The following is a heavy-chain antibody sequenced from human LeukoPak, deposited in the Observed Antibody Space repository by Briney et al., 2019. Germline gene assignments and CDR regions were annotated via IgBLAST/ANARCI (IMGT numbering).Heavy chain of an antibody. J-gene: IGHJ4*02. CDR2: ISAYNGNT. CDR3: ASSFAYSSSWYAPDY. Sequence: ASVKVSCKASGYTFTSYGISWVRQAPGQWLEWMGWISAYNGNTNYAQKLQGRVTITRDTSASTAYMELSSLRSEDTAVYYCASSFAYSSSWYAPDYWGQGTLVTVSS. CDR1: GYTFTSYG. D-gene: IGHD6-13*01. V-gene: IGHV1-18*01.